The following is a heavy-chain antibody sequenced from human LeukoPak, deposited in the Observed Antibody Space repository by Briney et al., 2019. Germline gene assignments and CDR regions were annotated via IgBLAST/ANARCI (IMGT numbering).Heavy chain of an antibody. CDR1: GFTFRNAG. Sequence: PGGSLRLSCAVSGFTFRNAGMHWVRQAPGKGLEWVAIIYYDGSNQFYADSVKGRFTVSRDNSKNTLDLQPNSLRAEDTAVYYCARDLIGRYTFDYCGQGTLVTVSS. CDR3: ARDLIGRYTFDY. V-gene: IGHV3-30*02. D-gene: IGHD3-10*01. J-gene: IGHJ4*02. CDR2: IYYDGSNQ.